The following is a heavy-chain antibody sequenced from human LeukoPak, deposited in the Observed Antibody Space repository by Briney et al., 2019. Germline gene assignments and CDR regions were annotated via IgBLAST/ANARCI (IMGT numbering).Heavy chain of an antibody. CDR2: IKQDGSEK. V-gene: IGHV3-7*01. CDR3: ARAYCGGDCFLYYYGMDV. CDR1: GGSISSYY. D-gene: IGHD2-21*02. Sequence: PSETLSLTCTVSGGSISSYYWSWVRQAPGKGLEWVANIKQDGSEKYYVDSVKGRFTISRDNAKNSLYLQMNSLRAEDTAVYYCARAYCGGDCFLYYYGMDVWGQGTTVTVPS. J-gene: IGHJ6*02.